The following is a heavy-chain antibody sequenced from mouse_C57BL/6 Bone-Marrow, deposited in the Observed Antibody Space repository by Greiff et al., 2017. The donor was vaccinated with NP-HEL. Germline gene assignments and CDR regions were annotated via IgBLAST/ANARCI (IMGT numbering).Heavy chain of an antibody. Sequence: VQLQQSGAELVRPGASVKLSCTASGFNIKDYYMHWVKQRPEQGLEWIGRIDPEDGDTEYAPKFPGKATMTADTSSNTAYLQLSSLTSEDTAVYYCTTIATVPHWYFDGWGTGTTVTVSS. CDR3: TTIATVPHWYFDG. CDR1: GFNIKDYY. V-gene: IGHV14-1*01. J-gene: IGHJ1*03. D-gene: IGHD1-1*01. CDR2: IDPEDGDT.